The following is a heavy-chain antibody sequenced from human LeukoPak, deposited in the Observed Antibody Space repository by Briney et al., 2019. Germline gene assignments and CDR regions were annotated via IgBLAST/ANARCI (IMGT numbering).Heavy chain of an antibody. CDR2: ISYDGSNK. J-gene: IGHJ6*02. Sequence: PGRSLRLSCAASGFTFSSYGMHWVRQAPGKGLEWVAVISYDGSNKYYADSVKGRFTISRDNSKNTLYLQMNSLRAEDTAVYYCARGSYYYYGMDVWGQGTTVTVSS. CDR3: ARGSYYYYGMDV. CDR1: GFTFSSYG. V-gene: IGHV3-30*03.